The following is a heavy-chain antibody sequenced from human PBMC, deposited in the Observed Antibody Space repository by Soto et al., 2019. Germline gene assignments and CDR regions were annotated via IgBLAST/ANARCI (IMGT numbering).Heavy chain of an antibody. CDR3: ARILFGRSVAGGYFYMDV. D-gene: IGHD6-19*01. J-gene: IGHJ6*03. CDR1: GFSLSTSKVG. CDR2: IFSNDEK. Sequence: SGPTLVNPTQTLTLTCTFSGFSLSTSKVGVSWIRQPPGKALEWLAHIFSNDEKSYRTSLKSRLTISEDTSKSQVVLTMTNVDPVDTATYYCARILFGRSVAGGYFYMDVWGKGTTVTVSS. V-gene: IGHV2-26*01.